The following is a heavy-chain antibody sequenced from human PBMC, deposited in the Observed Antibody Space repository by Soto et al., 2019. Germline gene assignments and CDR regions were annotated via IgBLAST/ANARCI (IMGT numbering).Heavy chain of an antibody. V-gene: IGHV4-28*01. J-gene: IGHJ4*02. D-gene: IGHD1-26*01. CDR2: IYYSGTT. Sequence: QVQLQESGPGLVKPSDTLSLTCAVSGYSISSSNWWGWIRQPPGKGLEWIGYIYYSGTTYYNPSLKSRVTMSVGTSKNRFSLKLTSVTAVDTAVYYCARREIQGHIDYWGQGTLVTVSS. CDR3: ARREIQGHIDY. CDR1: GYSISSSNW.